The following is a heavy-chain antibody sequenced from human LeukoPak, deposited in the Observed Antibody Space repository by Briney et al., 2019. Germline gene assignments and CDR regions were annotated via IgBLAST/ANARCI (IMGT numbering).Heavy chain of an antibody. CDR3: TREKSYGYIRADS. CDR1: GGSISSGSYY. D-gene: IGHD3-16*01. Sequence: SQTLSLTCTVSGGSISSGSYYWSWIRQPAGKGLEWIGHIYASGGTKYNPSLESRVTISIDTSKNQLSLRLSSVTAADTAVYYCTREKSYGYIRADSWGQGTLVAVSS. CDR2: IYASGGT. J-gene: IGHJ4*02. V-gene: IGHV4-61*09.